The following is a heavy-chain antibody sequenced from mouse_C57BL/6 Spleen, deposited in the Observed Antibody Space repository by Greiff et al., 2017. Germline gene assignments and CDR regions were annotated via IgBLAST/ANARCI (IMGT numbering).Heavy chain of an antibody. V-gene: IGHV1-54*01. J-gene: IGHJ2*01. D-gene: IGHD1-1*01. Sequence: VQLQQSGAELVRPGTSVKVSCKASGYAFTNYLIEWVKQRPGQGLEWIGVINPGSGGTNYNEKFKGKATLTADKSSSTAYMQLSSLTSEDSAVYFGARSMGTTVVFDYWGQGTTLTVSS. CDR3: ARSMGTTVVFDY. CDR2: INPGSGGT. CDR1: GYAFTNYL.